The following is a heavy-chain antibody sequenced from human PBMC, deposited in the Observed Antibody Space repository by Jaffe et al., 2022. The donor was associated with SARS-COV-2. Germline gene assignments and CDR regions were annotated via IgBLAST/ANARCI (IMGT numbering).Heavy chain of an antibody. J-gene: IGHJ4*02. CDR1: GYSFSTAG. D-gene: IGHD3-22*01. CDR2: ITDYNGNT. Sequence: QVQLVQSGGEVKKPGASVKVSCKASGYSFSTAGISWVRQAPGQGLEWMGWITDYNGNTNFAQKFQGRVTLTTDRSTSTAYMELRSLRSDDTAVYYCARDGLYSDSSGYSHAYFSDYWGQGTPVTVSS. V-gene: IGHV1-18*01. CDR3: ARDGLYSDSSGYSHAYFSDY.